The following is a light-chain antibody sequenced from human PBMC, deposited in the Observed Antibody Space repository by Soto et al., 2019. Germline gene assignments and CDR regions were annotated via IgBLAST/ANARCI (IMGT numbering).Light chain of an antibody. J-gene: IGKJ2*01. Sequence: DVQMTQSPSTLSASIGDTVTITCRASQTIVTWLAWYQQKPGRPPKLLIYMASILESGVPSRFSGRGSGTEFTLTISGLQPDDLGTYYCQQYNSYPKTFGEGTKLAI. CDR1: QTIVTW. V-gene: IGKV1-5*03. CDR2: MAS. CDR3: QQYNSYPKT.